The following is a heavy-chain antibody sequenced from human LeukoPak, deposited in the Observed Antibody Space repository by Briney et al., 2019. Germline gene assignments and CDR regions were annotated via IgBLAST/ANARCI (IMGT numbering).Heavy chain of an antibody. CDR2: INGDGSTT. V-gene: IGHV3-74*01. CDR3: ATGNYYDSRGYYTFGY. J-gene: IGHJ1*01. D-gene: IGHD3-22*01. CDR1: GFTFSKYW. Sequence: GGSLRLSCAASGFTFSKYWMHWVRHVPGKGLVWVSLINGDGSTTNYADFVKGRFTISRDNAKNTLSLQVNSLRAEDTAVYYCATGNYYDSRGYYTFGYWGQGTLVTVSS.